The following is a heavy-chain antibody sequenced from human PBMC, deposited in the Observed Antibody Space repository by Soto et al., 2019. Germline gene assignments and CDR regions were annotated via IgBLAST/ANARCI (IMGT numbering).Heavy chain of an antibody. CDR1: GGSISSGDYY. D-gene: IGHD2-15*01. Sequence: SETLSLTCTVSGGSISSGDYYCSWIRQPPGKGLEWIGYMYYSGSTNYNPSLKSRVTISIDTSKNQFSLKLSSVTAADTAVYYCARAGTATLSDYWGQGTLVTVSS. J-gene: IGHJ4*02. CDR3: ARAGTATLSDY. V-gene: IGHV4-61*08. CDR2: MYYSGST.